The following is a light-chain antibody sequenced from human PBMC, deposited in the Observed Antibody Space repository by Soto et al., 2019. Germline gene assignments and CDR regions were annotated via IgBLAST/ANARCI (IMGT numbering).Light chain of an antibody. CDR2: QDN. V-gene: IGLV6-57*04. Sequence: NFMLTQPHSVSESPGKTVTISCTRSGGSIANNYVQWYQQRPGSAPTPMIFQDNERPSGVPDRFSGSIDSSSNSASLTISGLRTEDEADYYCHSYDSSAHWVFGGGTKLTVL. J-gene: IGLJ3*02. CDR3: HSYDSSAHWV. CDR1: GGSIANNY.